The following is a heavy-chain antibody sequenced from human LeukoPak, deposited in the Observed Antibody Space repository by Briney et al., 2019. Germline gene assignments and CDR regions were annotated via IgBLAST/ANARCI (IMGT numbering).Heavy chain of an antibody. CDR1: GGSISSSSYY. CDR2: IYYSGST. Sequence: SSETLSLTCTVSGGSISSSSYYWDWIRQPPGKGLAWIGSIYYSGSTYYNPSLKSRVTISVDTSKNPFSLKLSSLTAADTAVYYCARERAIQLWLSGSMDVWGQGTTVTVSS. J-gene: IGHJ6*02. CDR3: ARERAIQLWLSGSMDV. V-gene: IGHV4-39*07. D-gene: IGHD5-18*01.